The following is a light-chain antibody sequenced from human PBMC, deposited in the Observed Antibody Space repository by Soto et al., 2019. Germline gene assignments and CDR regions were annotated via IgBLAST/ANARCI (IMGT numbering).Light chain of an antibody. CDR1: HRINTY. CDR3: QQADRFPLT. J-gene: IGKJ4*01. CDR2: GAT. Sequence: DIQMTQSPSSVSASVGGRVTITCRASHRINTYLAWYRQKPGEGPELLIYGATKLQRGVPSRFSGSGSGAVFTLTISSLQPEDSATYFCQQADRFPLTFGGGTKVQI. V-gene: IGKV1-12*01.